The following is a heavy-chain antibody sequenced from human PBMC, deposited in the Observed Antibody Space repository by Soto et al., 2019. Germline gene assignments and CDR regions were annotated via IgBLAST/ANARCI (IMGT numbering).Heavy chain of an antibody. CDR1: GVPFNSYG. Sequence: QGVLLQSGTEVKRPGSSVKVSCTASGVPFNSYGFAWVRQAPGRGLEWVGSITPASQLRNYEQSLQGRVTITADTSTKTAYMELSGLTSEDTAGYYCAMMKLARLDHWGQVTIVTVAS. CDR3: AMMKLARLDH. V-gene: IGHV1-69*09. CDR2: ITPASQLR. J-gene: IGHJ4*02.